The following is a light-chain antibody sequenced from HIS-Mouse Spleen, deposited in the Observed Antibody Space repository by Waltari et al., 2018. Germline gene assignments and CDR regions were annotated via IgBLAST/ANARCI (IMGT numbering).Light chain of an antibody. J-gene: IGLJ3*02. CDR3: CSYAGSYTFGV. V-gene: IGLV2-11*01. Sequence: QSALTQPRSVSGSPGQSVTISCTGTSSDVGGYNYVSWYQQHPGKSPKLMIYDVSKRPPGVPDRFSGSKSSNTASMTISGLQAEDEADYYCCSYAGSYTFGVFGGGTKLTVL. CDR2: DVS. CDR1: SSDVGGYNY.